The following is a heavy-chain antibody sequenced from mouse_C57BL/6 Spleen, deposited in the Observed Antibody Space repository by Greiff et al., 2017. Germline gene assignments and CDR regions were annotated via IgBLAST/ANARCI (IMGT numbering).Heavy chain of an antibody. CDR3: ARNYGSSYPDY. CDR2: IDPSDSYT. J-gene: IGHJ2*01. CDR1: GYTFTSYW. D-gene: IGHD1-1*01. Sequence: QVQLQQSGAELVRPGTSVKLSCKASGYTFTSYWMHWVKQRPGQGLEWIGVIDPSDSYTNYNQKFKGKATLTVDTSSSTAYMQLSSLTSEDSAVYYCARNYGSSYPDYWGQGTTLTVSS. V-gene: IGHV1-59*01.